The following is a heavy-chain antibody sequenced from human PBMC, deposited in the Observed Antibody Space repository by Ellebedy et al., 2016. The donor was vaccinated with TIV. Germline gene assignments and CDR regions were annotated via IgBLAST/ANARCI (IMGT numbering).Heavy chain of an antibody. Sequence: AASVKVSCKASGYTFTSYDINWVRQATGQGLEWMGWMNPNSGNTGYAQKFQGRVTMTRNTSISTAYMELSSLRSEDTAVYYCARGIKREGRSDYWGQGTLVTVSS. CDR3: ARGIKREGRSDY. J-gene: IGHJ4*02. CDR2: MNPNSGNT. CDR1: GYTFTSYD. V-gene: IGHV1-8*01.